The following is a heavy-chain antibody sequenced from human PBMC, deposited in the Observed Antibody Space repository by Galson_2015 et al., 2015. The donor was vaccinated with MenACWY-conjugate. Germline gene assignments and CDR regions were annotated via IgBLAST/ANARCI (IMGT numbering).Heavy chain of an antibody. V-gene: IGHV3-7*03. CDR3: ARDLGFYCSRNDCYSPY. CDR2: IKQDGSEK. Sequence: SLRLSYAASGFTFNNYWMSWVRQVPGKGPEWVAIIKQDGSEKYYVDSVRGRFTISRDNAKNSLYLQMNSLRAEDTAVYYCARDLGFYCSRNDCYSPYWGQGTLVTVSS. CDR1: GFTFNNYW. D-gene: IGHD2-2*01. J-gene: IGHJ4*02.